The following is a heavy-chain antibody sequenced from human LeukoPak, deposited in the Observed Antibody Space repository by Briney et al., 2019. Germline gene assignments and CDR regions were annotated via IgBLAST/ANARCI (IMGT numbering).Heavy chain of an antibody. V-gene: IGHV1-69*06. CDR1: GGTFSSYA. CDR2: IIPIFGTA. D-gene: IGHD6-6*01. Sequence: GASVKVSCKASGGTFSSYAISWVRQAPGQGLEWMGRIIPIFGTANYAQKFQGRVTITADKSTSTAYMELSSLRSEDTAVYYCARDETVQLVPWCDPWRQGTLVTVSS. J-gene: IGHJ5*02. CDR3: ARDETVQLVPWCDP.